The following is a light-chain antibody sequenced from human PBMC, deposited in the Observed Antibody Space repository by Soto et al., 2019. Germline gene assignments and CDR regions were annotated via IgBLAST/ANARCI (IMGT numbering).Light chain of an antibody. CDR2: GAS. Sequence: EIVLTQSPGTLSVSPGERATLSCRASQSVSNNYLAWYQQKPGQAPRLLIYGASSRATGIPDRFSGSGSGTDFTLTISRLEPADVAVYYCQQYGSSPPITFGQGTRLDIK. CDR3: QQYGSSPPIT. V-gene: IGKV3-20*01. J-gene: IGKJ5*01. CDR1: QSVSNNY.